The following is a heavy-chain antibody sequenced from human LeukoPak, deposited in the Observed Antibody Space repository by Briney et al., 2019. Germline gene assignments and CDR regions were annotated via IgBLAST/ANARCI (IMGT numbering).Heavy chain of an antibody. V-gene: IGHV4-34*01. CDR3: ARGQYGGGFYYYYYMDV. Sequence: SETLSLTCAVYGGSFSGYYWSWIRQPPGKGLEWIGEINHSGSTNYNPSLKSRVTISVDTSKNQFSLKLSSVTAADTAVYYCARGQYGGGFYYYYYMDVRGKGTTVTVSS. J-gene: IGHJ6*03. CDR2: INHSGST. D-gene: IGHD4-23*01. CDR1: GGSFSGYY.